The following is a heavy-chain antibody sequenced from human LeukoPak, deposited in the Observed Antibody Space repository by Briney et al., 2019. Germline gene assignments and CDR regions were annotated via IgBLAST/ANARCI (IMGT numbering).Heavy chain of an antibody. CDR1: GFTFSGSA. CDR2: LRSKANSYAT. V-gene: IGHV3-73*01. D-gene: IGHD2-21*02. J-gene: IGHJ6*03. Sequence: TGGSLRLSCAASGFTFSGSAMHWVRQASGKGLEWVGRLRSKANSYATAYAASVKGRFTISRDDSKNTAYLQMNSLKTEDTAVYYCTSSTVYYYYYMDVWGKGTTVTVSS. CDR3: TSSTVYYYYYMDV.